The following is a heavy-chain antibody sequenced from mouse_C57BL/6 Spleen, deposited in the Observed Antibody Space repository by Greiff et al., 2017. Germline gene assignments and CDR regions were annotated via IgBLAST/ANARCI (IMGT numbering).Heavy chain of an antibody. CDR3: TRTDSKEDYYAMDY. V-gene: IGHV1-15*01. J-gene: IGHJ4*01. CDR1: GYTFTDYE. Sequence: LQESGAELVRPGASVTLSCKASGYTFTDYEMHWVKQTPVHGLEWIGAIDPETGGTAYNQKFKGKAILTADKSSSTAYMELRSLTSEDSAVYYCTRTDSKEDYYAMDYWGQGTSVTVSS. CDR2: IDPETGGT. D-gene: IGHD2-5*01.